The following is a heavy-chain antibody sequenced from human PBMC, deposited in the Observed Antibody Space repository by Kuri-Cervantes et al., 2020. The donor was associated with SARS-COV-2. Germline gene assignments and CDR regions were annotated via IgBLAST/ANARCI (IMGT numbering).Heavy chain of an antibody. CDR3: ARDPDSSGWYAGDAFDI. J-gene: IGHJ3*02. Sequence: GGSLRLSCAASGFTFSSYWMHWVRQAPGKGLVWVSRINSDGSSTSYADSVKGRFTISRDNAKNTLCLQMNSLRAEDTAVYYCARDPDSSGWYAGDAFDIWGQGTMVTVSS. D-gene: IGHD6-19*01. V-gene: IGHV3-74*01. CDR2: INSDGSST. CDR1: GFTFSSYW.